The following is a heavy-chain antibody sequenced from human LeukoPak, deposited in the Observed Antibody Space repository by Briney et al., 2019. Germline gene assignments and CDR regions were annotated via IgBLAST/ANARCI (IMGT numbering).Heavy chain of an antibody. CDR2: IYYSGST. V-gene: IGHV4-59*01. CDR1: GGSISSYY. J-gene: IGHJ3*01. Sequence: SETLSLTCTVSGGSISSYYWSWIRQPLGKGLEWIGYIYYSGSTNYNPSLKSRVTISVDTSKNQFSLKLSSVTAADTAVYYCARMGRGYTFGYDAFDFWGQGTMVTVSS. D-gene: IGHD5-18*01. CDR3: ARMGRGYTFGYDAFDF.